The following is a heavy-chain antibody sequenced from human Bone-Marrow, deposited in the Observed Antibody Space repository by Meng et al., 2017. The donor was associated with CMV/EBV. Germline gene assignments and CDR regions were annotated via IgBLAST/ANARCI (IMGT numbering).Heavy chain of an antibody. Sequence: ASVKDSCKSSGYTFSDYYMHWVRQAPGQGLEWMGWINPYSGGTNYAQKFQDRVTMTRDTSISTAYMELSRLRSDDTAIYFCAKNQRRALFNSASGCDYWGQGTVVTVSS. CDR1: GYTFSDYY. J-gene: IGHJ4*02. V-gene: IGHV1-2*02. CDR2: INPYSGGT. CDR3: AKNQRRALFNSASGCDY. D-gene: IGHD2-21*01.